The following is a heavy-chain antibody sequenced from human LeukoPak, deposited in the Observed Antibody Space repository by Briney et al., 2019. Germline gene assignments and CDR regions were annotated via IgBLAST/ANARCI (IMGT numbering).Heavy chain of an antibody. V-gene: IGHV1-69*01. Sequence: GASVKVSCKASGGTFSGYAISWVRQAPGQGLEWMGGIIPIFGTANYAQKFQGRVTITADESTSTAYMELSSLRSEDTAVYYCAAGCSSTSCYLKGPLDYWGQGTLVTVSS. J-gene: IGHJ4*02. CDR1: GGTFSGYA. CDR3: AAGCSSTSCYLKGPLDY. D-gene: IGHD2-2*01. CDR2: IIPIFGTA.